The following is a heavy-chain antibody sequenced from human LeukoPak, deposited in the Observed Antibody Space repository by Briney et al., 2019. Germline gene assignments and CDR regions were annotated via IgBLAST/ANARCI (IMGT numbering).Heavy chain of an antibody. CDR1: GFTFSNYN. Sequence: KPGGSLRLSCAASGFTFSNYNMNWVRQAPGKGLEWVSSISSSSSSINYADSLKGRFTISRDNAKNTLYLQMNSLRPEDTSVYYCAREGLVLDYWGQGTLVTVSS. CDR2: ISSSSSSI. J-gene: IGHJ4*02. D-gene: IGHD6-6*01. CDR3: AREGLVLDY. V-gene: IGHV3-21*01.